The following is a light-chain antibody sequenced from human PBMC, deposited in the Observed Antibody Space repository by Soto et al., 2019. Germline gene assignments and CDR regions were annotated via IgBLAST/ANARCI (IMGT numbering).Light chain of an antibody. CDR1: SSDIGAYNY. J-gene: IGLJ3*02. CDR2: DVS. V-gene: IGLV2-11*01. Sequence: QSVLTQPLSVSGSPGQSVTISCTGTSSDIGAYNYVSWYQQHPGKAPKLMIYDVSKRPSGVPDRFSGSKSGNTASLTISGLQADYEADYYCCLFAVTYTVFGGGTKLTVL. CDR3: CLFAVTYTV.